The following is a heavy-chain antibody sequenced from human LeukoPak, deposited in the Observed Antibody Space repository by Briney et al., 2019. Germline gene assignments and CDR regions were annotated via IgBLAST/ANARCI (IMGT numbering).Heavy chain of an antibody. CDR2: ISGSGGST. D-gene: IGHD6-19*01. CDR1: GFTFSSYA. CDR3: AKEAIAVAGTFFDY. J-gene: IGHJ4*02. V-gene: IGHV3-23*01. Sequence: TGGSLRLSCAASGFTFSSYAMSWVRQAPRKGLKWVSAISGSGGSTYHADSVKGRFTISRDNSKNTLYLQMNSLRAEDTAVYYCAKEAIAVAGTFFDYWGQGTLVTVSS.